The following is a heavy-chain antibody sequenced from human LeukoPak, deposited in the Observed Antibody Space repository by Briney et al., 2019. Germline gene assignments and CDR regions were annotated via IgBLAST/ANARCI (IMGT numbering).Heavy chain of an antibody. CDR1: GGTFSSYA. Sequence: SVKVSCKASGGTFSSYAISWVRQAPGQGLEWMGGIIPILGIANYAQKFQGRVTITADKSTSTAYMELSSLRSEDTAVYYCAREGTMIVVVITNNLIFGYWGQGTLVTVSS. D-gene: IGHD3-22*01. CDR3: AREGTMIVVVITNNLIFGY. J-gene: IGHJ4*02. CDR2: IIPILGIA. V-gene: IGHV1-69*04.